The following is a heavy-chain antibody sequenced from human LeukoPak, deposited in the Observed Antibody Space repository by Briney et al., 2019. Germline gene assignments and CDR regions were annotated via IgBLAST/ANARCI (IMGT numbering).Heavy chain of an antibody. CDR3: AKDLQRYFDWGRDY. V-gene: IGHV3-30*18. CDR1: GFTFSSYG. D-gene: IGHD3-9*01. CDR2: ISFDATNK. J-gene: IGHJ4*02. Sequence: PGGSLRLSCAASGFTFSSYGMHWVRQAPGKGLEWVAVISFDATNKYYADSVKGRFTISRDNSKNTLYLQMNSLRAEDTAVYYCAKDLQRYFDWGRDYWSQGTLVTVSS.